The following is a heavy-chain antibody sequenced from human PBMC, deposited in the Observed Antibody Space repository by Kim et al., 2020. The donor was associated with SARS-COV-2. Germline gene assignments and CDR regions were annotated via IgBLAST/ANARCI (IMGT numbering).Heavy chain of an antibody. CDR2: IWYDGSNK. CDR1: GFTFSSYG. Sequence: GGSLRLSCAASGFTFSSYGMHWVRQAPGKGLEWVAVIWYDGSNKYYADSVKGRFTISRDNSKNTLYLQMNSLRAEDTAVYYCAKGGLAIGYCSSTSCYDYAFDIWGQGTMVTVSS. CDR3: AKGGLAIGYCSSTSCYDYAFDI. J-gene: IGHJ3*02. V-gene: IGHV3-33*06. D-gene: IGHD2-2*01.